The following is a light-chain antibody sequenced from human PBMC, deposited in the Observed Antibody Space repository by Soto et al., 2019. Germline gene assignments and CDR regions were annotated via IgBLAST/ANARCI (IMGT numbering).Light chain of an antibody. CDR1: QSVSSN. CDR3: QQYNNWPRT. Sequence: EIVMTQSPATLSVSPGERATLSCRASQSVSSNLAWYQQKPGQAPRLLIHGASTRATGIPGRFSASGSGTEFTLTISSLQSEDFAVYYCQQYNNWPRTFGQGTKVEIK. J-gene: IGKJ1*01. V-gene: IGKV3-15*01. CDR2: GAS.